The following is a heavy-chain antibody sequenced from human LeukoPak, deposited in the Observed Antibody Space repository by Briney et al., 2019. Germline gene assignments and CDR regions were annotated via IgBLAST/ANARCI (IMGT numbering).Heavy chain of an antibody. Sequence: GGSLRLSCAASGFTFSSYEMNWVRQAPGKGLEWVSYISSSGSTIYYADSVKGRFTISRDNAKNSLYLQMTSLRAEDTAVYYCAREPYYYGMDVWGQGTTVTVSS. V-gene: IGHV3-48*03. CDR3: AREPYYYGMDV. CDR2: ISSSGSTI. J-gene: IGHJ6*02. CDR1: GFTFSSYE.